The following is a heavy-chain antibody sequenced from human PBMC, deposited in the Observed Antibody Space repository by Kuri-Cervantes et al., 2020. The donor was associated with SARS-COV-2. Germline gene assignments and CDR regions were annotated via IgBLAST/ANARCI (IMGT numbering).Heavy chain of an antibody. CDR1: GFTFSSYA. D-gene: IGHD4-17*01. J-gene: IGHJ6*03. V-gene: IGHV3-23*01. Sequence: GGSLRLSCAASGFTFSSYAMSWVRQAPGKRLEWVSAISGSGGTTYYADSVKGRFTISRDNSKNTLYLQMNSLRAEDTAVYYCAKETTGYYYYMDVWGKGTTVTVSS. CDR2: ISGSGGTT. CDR3: AKETTGYYYYMDV.